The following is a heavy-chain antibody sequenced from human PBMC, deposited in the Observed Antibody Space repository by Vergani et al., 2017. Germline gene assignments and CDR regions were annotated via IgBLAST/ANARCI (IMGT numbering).Heavy chain of an antibody. V-gene: IGHV1-2*04. Sequence: QVQLVQSGAEVKKPGASVKVSCKASGYTFTGYYMHWVRQAPGQGLEWMGWINPNSGGTNYAQKFQGWVTMTRDTSSSTAYMELSRLRSDDTAVYYCASDTAPCSGGSCSNYYDYYGMDVWGQGSTVTVSS. CDR3: ASDTAPCSGGSCSNYYDYYGMDV. CDR1: GYTFTGYY. CDR2: INPNSGGT. D-gene: IGHD2-15*01. J-gene: IGHJ6*02.